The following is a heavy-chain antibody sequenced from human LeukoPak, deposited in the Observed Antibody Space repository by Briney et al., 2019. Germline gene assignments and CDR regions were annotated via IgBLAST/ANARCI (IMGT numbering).Heavy chain of an antibody. Sequence: GESLKISCKGYGYSITSYWLGWVRQMPGKGLEWMGIIHPGNSQTKYSPSFQGQVTISADKSINTAYLQWSSLKASDTAMYYCARRTDLTGHYYMDVWGKGTTVTVSS. V-gene: IGHV5-51*01. J-gene: IGHJ6*03. CDR1: GYSITSYW. CDR3: ARRTDLTGHYYMDV. CDR2: IHPGNSQT.